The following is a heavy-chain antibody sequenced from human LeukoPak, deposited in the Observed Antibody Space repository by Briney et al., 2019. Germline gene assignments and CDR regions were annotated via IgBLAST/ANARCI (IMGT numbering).Heavy chain of an antibody. J-gene: IGHJ4*02. CDR2: IYTSGST. D-gene: IGHD3-10*01. CDR3: ARTLVGGSGSYYLFDY. V-gene: IGHV4-61*02. Sequence: SETLSLTCTVSGGSISSGSYYWSWIRQPAGKGLVWIGRIYTSGSTNYNPSLKSRVTISVDTSKNQFSLKLSSVTAADTAVYYCARTLVGGSGSYYLFDYWGQGTLVTVSS. CDR1: GGSISSGSYY.